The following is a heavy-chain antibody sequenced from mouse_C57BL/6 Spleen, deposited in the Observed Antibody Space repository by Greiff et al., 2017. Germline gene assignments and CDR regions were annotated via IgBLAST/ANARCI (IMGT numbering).Heavy chain of an antibody. J-gene: IGHJ3*01. Sequence: EVKLVESGGGLVQSGRSLRLSCATSGFTFSDFYMEWVRQAPGKGLEWIAASRNKANDYTTEYSASVKGRFIVSRDTSQSILYLQMNALRAEDTAIYYCARDADDGYYEFAYWGQGTLVTVSA. CDR2: SRNKANDYTT. D-gene: IGHD2-3*01. CDR3: ARDADDGYYEFAY. CDR1: GFTFSDFY. V-gene: IGHV7-1*01.